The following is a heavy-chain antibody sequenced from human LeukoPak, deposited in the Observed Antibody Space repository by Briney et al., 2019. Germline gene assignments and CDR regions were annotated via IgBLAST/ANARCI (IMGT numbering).Heavy chain of an antibody. CDR1: GYTFTSYA. CDR2: INAGNGNT. Sequence: ASVKVSCKASGYTFTSYAIHLVRQAPGQRLEWMGWINAGNGNTKYSQKFQGRVTITRDTSASTAYMELSSLRSEDTGVYYCAREGGQWLPLDYWGQGTLVTVSS. D-gene: IGHD6-19*01. V-gene: IGHV1-3*01. J-gene: IGHJ4*02. CDR3: AREGGQWLPLDY.